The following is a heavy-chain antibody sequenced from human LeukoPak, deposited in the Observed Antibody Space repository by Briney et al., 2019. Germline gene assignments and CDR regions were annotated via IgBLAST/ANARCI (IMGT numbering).Heavy chain of an antibody. V-gene: IGHV4-30-2*01. J-gene: IGHJ6*02. CDR1: GDSISSGGYS. D-gene: IGHD5-18*01. Sequence: PSQTLSLTCAVSGDSISSGGYSWSWIRQPPGKGLEWIGYIYHSGSTYYNPSLKSRVTISVVTSKNQFSLKLSSVTAADTAVYYCARDHAYSYGFKASTNYYGMDVWGQGTTVTVSS. CDR3: ARDHAYSYGFKASTNYYGMDV. CDR2: IYHSGST.